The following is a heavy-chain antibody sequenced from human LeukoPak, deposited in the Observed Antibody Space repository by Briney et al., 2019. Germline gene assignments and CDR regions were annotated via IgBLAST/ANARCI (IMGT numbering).Heavy chain of an antibody. CDR1: GETVSSVAYY. J-gene: IGHJ5*02. D-gene: IGHD6-6*01. CDR3: ARGGVAARLMYGFQNWFDP. Sequence: SQTLSLTCSVSGETVSSVAYYWSWIRQHPGKGLEWIGNIYSSGSTYYNPTLRSRLTISVDTSNNKFSLKMTSVTAADMAVYYCARGGVAARLMYGFQNWFDPWGQGTLVTVSS. V-gene: IGHV4-31*03. CDR2: IYSSGST.